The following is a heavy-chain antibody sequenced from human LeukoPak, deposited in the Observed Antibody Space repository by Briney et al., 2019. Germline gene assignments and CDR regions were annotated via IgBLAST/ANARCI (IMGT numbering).Heavy chain of an antibody. Sequence: GGSLRLSCAASGFTVSSNYMSWVRQAPGKGLEWVAVIWYDGSNKYYADSVKGRFTISRDNSKNTLYLQMNSLRAEDTAVYYCARDLRGPLDYWGQGTLVTVSS. V-gene: IGHV3-33*08. CDR1: GFTVSSNY. J-gene: IGHJ4*02. CDR3: ARDLRGPLDY. D-gene: IGHD3-10*01. CDR2: IWYDGSNK.